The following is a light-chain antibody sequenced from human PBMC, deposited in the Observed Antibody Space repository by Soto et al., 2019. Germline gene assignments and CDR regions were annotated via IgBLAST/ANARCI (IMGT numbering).Light chain of an antibody. CDR1: ESVRSSY. CDR2: GAS. V-gene: IGKV3-20*01. Sequence: EIVLTQSPGTLSLSPGERATLSCRASESVRSSYLAWYRQKPGQAPRLLIYGASSRATGIPDRFSGSGSGTDFTLTISRLEPEDFAVYYCQQYRGWPRTFGQGSRVEIK. CDR3: QQYRGWPRT. J-gene: IGKJ1*01.